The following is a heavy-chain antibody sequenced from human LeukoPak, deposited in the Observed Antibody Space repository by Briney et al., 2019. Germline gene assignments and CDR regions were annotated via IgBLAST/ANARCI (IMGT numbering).Heavy chain of an antibody. CDR1: GFTFSSYA. D-gene: IGHD6-13*01. J-gene: IGHJ4*02. Sequence: PGGSLRLSCAASGFTFSSYAMSWVRQAPGKGLEWVSAISKDADGTYYTDSVKGRFTISRDNSKNTLYLQMYSLRAGDTAVYYCAKDTRSSSWYSEFDYWGQGTLVTVSS. CDR3: AKDTRSSSWYSEFDY. CDR2: ISKDADGT. V-gene: IGHV3-23*01.